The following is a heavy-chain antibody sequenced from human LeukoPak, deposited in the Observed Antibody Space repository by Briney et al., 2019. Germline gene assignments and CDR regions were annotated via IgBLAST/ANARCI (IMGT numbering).Heavy chain of an antibody. CDR1: GGSISSSSYY. CDR3: ARWGIDSSGYYYGWDAFDI. D-gene: IGHD3-22*01. Sequence: SETLSLTCTVSGGSISSSSYYWGWIRQPAGQGLEWIGSIYYSGSTYYNPSLKSRVTISVDTSKNQFSLKLSSVTAADTAVYYCARWGIDSSGYYYGWDAFDIWGQGTMVTVSS. J-gene: IGHJ3*02. V-gene: IGHV4-39*01. CDR2: IYYSGST.